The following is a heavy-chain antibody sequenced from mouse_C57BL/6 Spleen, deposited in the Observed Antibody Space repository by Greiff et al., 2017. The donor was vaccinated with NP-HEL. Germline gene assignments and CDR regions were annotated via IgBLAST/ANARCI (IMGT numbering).Heavy chain of an antibody. V-gene: IGHV1-55*01. CDR1: GYTFTSYW. Sequence: QVQLQQPGAELVKPGASVKMSCKASGYTFTSYWITWVKQRPGQGLEWIGDIYPGSGSTNYNAKFKSKATLTVDTSSSTSYMQLSSLTSEDSAVYYCARRGYYAMDYWGQGTSVTVSS. CDR2: IYPGSGST. CDR3: ARRGYYAMDY. J-gene: IGHJ4*01.